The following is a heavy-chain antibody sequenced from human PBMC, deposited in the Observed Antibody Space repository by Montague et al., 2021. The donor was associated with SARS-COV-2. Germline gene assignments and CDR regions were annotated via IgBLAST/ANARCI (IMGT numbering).Heavy chain of an antibody. CDR1: GGSISSGGYS. CDR3: ARGSMVRGGKVYYGVDV. J-gene: IGHJ6*02. D-gene: IGHD3-10*01. Sequence: TLSLTCAVSGGSISSGGYSWNWIRQPPGKGLEWIGYIYHSGSTYYNPSLKSRVTISLDSSESQFSLNLTSVTAADTAVYYCARGSMVRGGKVYYGVDVWGQGTTVTVSS. CDR2: IYHSGST. V-gene: IGHV4-30-2*01.